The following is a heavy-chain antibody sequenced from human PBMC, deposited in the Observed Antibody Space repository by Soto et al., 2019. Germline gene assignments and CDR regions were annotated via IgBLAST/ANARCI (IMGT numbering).Heavy chain of an antibody. Sequence: QITLKESGPTLVKPTQTLTLTCTFSVFSLSSTRMAVGWIRQPPGKSLEWLALIYWDDDKRYSPFLKSRHTITKDTSKNQVVLTMSNIDTVDTARYYCAHIVVPGLGYSFDYWGQGTLVTVSS. CDR3: AHIVVPGLGYSFDY. D-gene: IGHD6-19*01. J-gene: IGHJ4*02. V-gene: IGHV2-5*02. CDR1: VFSLSSTRMA. CDR2: IYWDDDK.